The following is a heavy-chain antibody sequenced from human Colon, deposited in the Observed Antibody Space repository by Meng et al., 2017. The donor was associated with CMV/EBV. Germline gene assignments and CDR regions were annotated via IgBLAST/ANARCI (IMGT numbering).Heavy chain of an antibody. CDR2: IKSKTDGGTT. CDR1: GFSFTNAW. D-gene: IGHD1-26*01. Sequence: GGSLRLSCAASGFSFTNAWMSWVRQAPGKGLEWVGRIKSKTDGGTTDYAAHVKGRVTISREDSKNTLFLEMHSLKTEDTAVYYCATVGWVPHYFDYWGQGTLVTVSS. J-gene: IGHJ4*02. CDR3: ATVGWVPHYFDY. V-gene: IGHV3-15*01.